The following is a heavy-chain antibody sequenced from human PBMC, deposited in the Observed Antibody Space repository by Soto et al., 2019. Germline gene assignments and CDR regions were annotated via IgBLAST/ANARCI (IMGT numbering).Heavy chain of an antibody. CDR1: GGSISSSSYY. D-gene: IGHD3-3*01. CDR3: ARDHYDFWSGYYRSYYYYGMDV. CDR2: IYYSGST. V-gene: IGHV4-39*07. J-gene: IGHJ6*02. Sequence: SQTLSLTCTVSGGSISSSSYYWGWIRQPPGKGLEWIGSIYYSGSTYYNPSLKSRVTISVDTSKNQFSLKLSSVTAADTAVYYCARDHYDFWSGYYRSYYYYGMDVWGQGTTVTVSS.